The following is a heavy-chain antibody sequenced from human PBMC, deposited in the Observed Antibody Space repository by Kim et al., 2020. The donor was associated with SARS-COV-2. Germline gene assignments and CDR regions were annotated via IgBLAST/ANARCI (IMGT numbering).Heavy chain of an antibody. Sequence: KFTGRVTITRDTSARTAYMELSSLRSEDTAVYYCARDRGSRFDYWGQGTLVTVSS. V-gene: IGHV1-3*01. CDR3: ARDRGSRFDY. D-gene: IGHD1-26*01. J-gene: IGHJ4*02.